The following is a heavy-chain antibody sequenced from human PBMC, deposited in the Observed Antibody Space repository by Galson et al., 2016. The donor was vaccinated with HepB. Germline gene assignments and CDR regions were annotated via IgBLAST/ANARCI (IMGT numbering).Heavy chain of an antibody. CDR3: ARSFDGYIPGDDS. J-gene: IGHJ4*02. CDR1: GFTVSDYY. D-gene: IGHD5-18*01. V-gene: IGHV3-11*01. Sequence: SLRLSCAASGFTVSDYYMSWIRQAPGKGLEWVSYIGGVGEMKFYGDSVKGRFTISRDNAKNSVFLEMKNLRDEDTAIYYCARSFDGYIPGDDSWGQGTLVTVFS. CDR2: IGGVGEMK.